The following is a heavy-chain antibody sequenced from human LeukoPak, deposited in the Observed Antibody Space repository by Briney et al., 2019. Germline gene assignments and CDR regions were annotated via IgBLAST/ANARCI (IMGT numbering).Heavy chain of an antibody. Sequence: GGSLRLSCAASGFTFSSYWMSWVRQAPGKGLEWVANIKQDGSEKYYVDSVKGRFTISRDNAKNSLYLQMNSLRAEDTAVYYCARDTTMARGVISYGMDVWGQGTTVTVSS. CDR1: GFTFSSYW. V-gene: IGHV3-7*01. CDR3: ARDTTMARGVISYGMDV. J-gene: IGHJ6*02. D-gene: IGHD3-10*01. CDR2: IKQDGSEK.